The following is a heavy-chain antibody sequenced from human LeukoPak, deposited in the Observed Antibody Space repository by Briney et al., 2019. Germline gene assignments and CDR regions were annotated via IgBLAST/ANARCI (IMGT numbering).Heavy chain of an antibody. V-gene: IGHV3-64*01. Sequence: GGSLRLSCAASGFTFSNYTMHWVRQAPGKGLEYVSTITTNGGSTYYANSVKGRFTISRDISRNTLFLQMDSLRAEDMAVYYCARAHSSSWYDPSDYWGQGTLVTVSS. J-gene: IGHJ4*02. CDR3: ARAHSSSWYDPSDY. D-gene: IGHD6-13*01. CDR1: GFTFSNYT. CDR2: ITTNGGST.